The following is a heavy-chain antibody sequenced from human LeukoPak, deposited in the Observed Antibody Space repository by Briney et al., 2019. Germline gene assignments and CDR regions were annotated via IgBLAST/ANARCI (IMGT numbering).Heavy chain of an antibody. CDR2: IYYSGGT. CDR3: ARINYDYVWGSYPLYYFDY. D-gene: IGHD3-16*01. Sequence: SETLSLTCTVSGGSISSSSYYWGWIRQPPGKGLEWIGSIYYSGGTYYNPSLKSRVTISVDTSKNQFSLKLSSVTAADTAVYYCARINYDYVWGSYPLYYFDYWGQGTLVTVSS. CDR1: GGSISSSSYY. J-gene: IGHJ4*02. V-gene: IGHV4-39*07.